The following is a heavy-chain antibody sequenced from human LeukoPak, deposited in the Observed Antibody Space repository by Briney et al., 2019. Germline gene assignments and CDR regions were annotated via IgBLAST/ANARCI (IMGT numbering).Heavy chain of an antibody. CDR3: ARVEVDYYDSSGYYYYFQH. D-gene: IGHD3-22*01. V-gene: IGHV1-69*13. Sequence: SVKVSCKASGGTFSSYAISWVRQAPGQGLEWMGGIIPIFGTANYAQKFQGRVTITADESTSTAYMELSSLRSEDTAVYYCARVEVDYYDSSGYYYYFQHWGQGTLVTVSS. J-gene: IGHJ1*01. CDR2: IIPIFGTA. CDR1: GGTFSSYA.